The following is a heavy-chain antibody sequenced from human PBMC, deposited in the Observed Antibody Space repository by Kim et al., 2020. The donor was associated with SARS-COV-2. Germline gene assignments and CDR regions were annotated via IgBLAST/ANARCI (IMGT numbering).Heavy chain of an antibody. J-gene: IGHJ4*02. CDR2: ISYDGSNK. V-gene: IGHV3-30-3*01. Sequence: GGSLRLSCAASGFTFSSYAMHWVRQAPGKGLEWVAVISYDGSNKYYADSVKGRFTISRDNSKNTLYLQMNSLRAEDTAVYYCARELPRSTTTVTEGKAPPDYWGQGTLVTVSS. CDR3: ARELPRSTTTVTEGKAPPDY. D-gene: IGHD4-17*01. CDR1: GFTFSSYA.